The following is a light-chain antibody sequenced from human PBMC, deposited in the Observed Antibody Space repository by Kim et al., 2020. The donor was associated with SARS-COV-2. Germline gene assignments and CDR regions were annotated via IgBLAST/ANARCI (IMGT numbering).Light chain of an antibody. CDR1: SGHSSYA. CDR3: QTWGTGIRV. Sequence: QLVLTQSPSASASLGASVKLTCTLSSGHSSYAIAWHQQQPEKGPRYLMKLNSDGSHSKGYGIPDRFSGSSSGAERYLTISSLQSEDEADYYCQTWGTGIRVFGGGTKVTVL. V-gene: IGLV4-69*01. CDR2: LNSDGSH. J-gene: IGLJ3*02.